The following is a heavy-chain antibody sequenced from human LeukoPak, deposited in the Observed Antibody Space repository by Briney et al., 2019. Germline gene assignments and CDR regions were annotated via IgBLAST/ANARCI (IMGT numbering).Heavy chain of an antibody. CDR3: ASAVVDFGVVIRNYYYGMDV. CDR1: GFTFTSHD. V-gene: IGHV1-8*01. J-gene: IGHJ6*02. D-gene: IGHD3-3*01. Sequence: ASVKVSCKASGFTFTSHDYNWVRQATGQGLEWMGWMNPNSGNTGYAQKFQGRVTMTRDTSITTVYMELSSLTSEDTAVYYCASAVVDFGVVIRNYYYGMDVWGQGTTVTVSS. CDR2: MNPNSGNT.